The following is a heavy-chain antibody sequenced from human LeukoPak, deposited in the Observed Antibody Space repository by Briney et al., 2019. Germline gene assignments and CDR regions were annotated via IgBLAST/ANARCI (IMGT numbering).Heavy chain of an antibody. V-gene: IGHV3-23*01. J-gene: IGHJ4*02. Sequence: PGGSLRLSCAASGFTFSSYAMSWVRQAPGKGLEWVSAISSSGGSTYYADSVKGRFTISRDNSKNTLYLQMNSLRAEDTAVYYCAKSRSGWYWGYFDYWGQGTLVTVSS. CDR3: AKSRSGWYWGYFDY. CDR2: ISSSGGST. CDR1: GFTFSSYA. D-gene: IGHD6-19*01.